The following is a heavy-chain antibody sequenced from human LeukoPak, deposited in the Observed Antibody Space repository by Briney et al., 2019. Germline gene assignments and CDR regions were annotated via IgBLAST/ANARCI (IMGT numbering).Heavy chain of an antibody. CDR2: MSDGSRTI. V-gene: IGHV3-48*01. D-gene: IGHD1-1*01. J-gene: IGHJ6*03. Sequence: GVSLRLSCAASGLTFSTYNINWARQAPGKRLEWISYMSDGSRTIDYADSVKGRFTISRDNAKNSLYLQMNSLRVEDTAVYYCARKLDDMDVWGKGTTVTVSS. CDR3: ARKLDDMDV. CDR1: GLTFSTYN.